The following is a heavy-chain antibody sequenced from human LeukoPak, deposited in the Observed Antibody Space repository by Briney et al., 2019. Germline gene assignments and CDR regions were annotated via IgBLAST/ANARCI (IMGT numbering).Heavy chain of an antibody. J-gene: IGHJ3*02. CDR3: ARSPRYCSSTSCFGNDAFDI. D-gene: IGHD2-2*01. Sequence: SETLSLTCTVSGGSISSYYWSWIRQPAGKGLEWIGRIYTSGSTNYNPSLKSRATMSVDTSKNQFSLKLSSVTAADTAVYYCARSPRYCSSTSCFGNDAFDIWGQGTMVTVSS. CDR2: IYTSGST. CDR1: GGSISSYY. V-gene: IGHV4-4*07.